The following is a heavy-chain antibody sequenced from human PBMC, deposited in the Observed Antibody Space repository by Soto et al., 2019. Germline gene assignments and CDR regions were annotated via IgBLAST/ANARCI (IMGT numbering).Heavy chain of an antibody. Sequence: MRLSCAASGFTFSSYAMSWVRQAPGKGLEWVSAISGSGGSTYYADSVKGRFTISRDNSKNTLYLQMNSLRAEDTAVYYCAKGLIVLVVYPSYFDYSGQRTLVTVSS. D-gene: IGHD2-8*01. J-gene: IGHJ4*02. CDR3: AKGLIVLVVYPSYFDY. V-gene: IGHV3-23*01. CDR1: GFTFSSYA. CDR2: ISGSGGST.